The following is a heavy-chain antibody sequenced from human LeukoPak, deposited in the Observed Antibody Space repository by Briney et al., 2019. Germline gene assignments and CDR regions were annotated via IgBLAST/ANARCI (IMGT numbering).Heavy chain of an antibody. J-gene: IGHJ4*02. CDR1: GSSISSCGYY. D-gene: IGHD5-12*01. Sequence: PSETLTLTCTVSGSSISSCGYYWSRMPQHPGKGLECIGYISDGGSTVYNPSLKSPVTISVDTSKNQFYLKLSTVKAADTAVYYCARGCGCDWNVYFDYWGQGTLVTVSS. CDR2: ISDGGST. V-gene: IGHV4-31*01. CDR3: ARGCGCDWNVYFDY.